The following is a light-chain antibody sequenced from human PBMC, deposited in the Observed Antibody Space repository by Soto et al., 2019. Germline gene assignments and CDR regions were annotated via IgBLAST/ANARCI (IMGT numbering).Light chain of an antibody. CDR3: QESYSTPTT. CDR1: QSISSY. CDR2: AAS. J-gene: IGKJ2*01. V-gene: IGKV1-39*01. Sequence: DIQMPQSPSSLSASVGDRVTITCRASQSISSYLNWYQQKPGKAPKLLIYAASSLQSGVPSRFSGSGSVTDFNLTISSLQPEDFATYYCQESYSTPTTFGHGTKLVI.